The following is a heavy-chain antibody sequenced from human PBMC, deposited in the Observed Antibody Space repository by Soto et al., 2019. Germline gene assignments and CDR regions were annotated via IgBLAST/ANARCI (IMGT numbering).Heavy chain of an antibody. CDR2: ICHSGST. V-gene: IGHV4-4*02. J-gene: IGHJ6*02. CDR3: ARDNIVGATSGVDGMDV. Sequence: PSETLSLTCAVSGGSISSSNWWSWVRQPPGKGLEWIGEICHSGSTNYNPSLKSRVTISVDKSKNQFSLKLSSVTAADTAVYYWARDNIVGATSGVDGMDVWGQGTTVTVSS. CDR1: GGSISSSNW. D-gene: IGHD1-26*01.